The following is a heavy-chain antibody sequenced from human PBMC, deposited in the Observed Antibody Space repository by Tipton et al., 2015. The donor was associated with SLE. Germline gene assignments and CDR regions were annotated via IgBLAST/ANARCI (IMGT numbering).Heavy chain of an antibody. J-gene: IGHJ4*02. Sequence: SLRLSCVASGFTFSSYTMIWVRQAPGKGLEWVSVIYCDGSTYYADSVKGRFTISRHNSKNTLYLQMNSPRAEDTAVYYCARDVAPAAVPLFEYWGQGTLVTVSS. CDR1: GFTFSSYT. D-gene: IGHD2-2*01. V-gene: IGHV3-53*04. CDR3: ARDVAPAAVPLFEY. CDR2: IYCDGST.